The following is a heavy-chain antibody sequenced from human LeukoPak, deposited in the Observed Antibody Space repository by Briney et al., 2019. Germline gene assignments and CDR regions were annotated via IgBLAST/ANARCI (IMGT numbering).Heavy chain of an antibody. J-gene: IGHJ5*02. D-gene: IGHD3-22*01. V-gene: IGHV1-2*02. CDR3: ARGKRSTMIVNWFDP. Sequence: ASVKVSCKASGYTFTGYYMHWVRQAPGQGLEWMGWINPNSGGTNYAQKFQGRVTMTRDTSISTAYMELSRLRSDDTAVYYRARGKRSTMIVNWFDPWGQGTLVTVSS. CDR2: INPNSGGT. CDR1: GYTFTGYY.